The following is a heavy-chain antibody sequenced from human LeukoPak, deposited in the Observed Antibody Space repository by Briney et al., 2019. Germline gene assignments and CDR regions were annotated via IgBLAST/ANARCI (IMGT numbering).Heavy chain of an antibody. CDR1: GFTFSSYA. CDR3: ARDYRWLAVAGPVAPFDP. V-gene: IGHV3-30-3*01. CDR2: ISYDGSNK. J-gene: IGHJ5*02. D-gene: IGHD6-19*01. Sequence: PGGSLRLSCAASGFTFSSYAMHWVRQAPGKGLEWVAVISYDGSNKYYADSVKGRFTISRDNSKNTLYLQMNSLRAEDTAVYYCARDYRWLAVAGPVAPFDPWGQGTLVTASS.